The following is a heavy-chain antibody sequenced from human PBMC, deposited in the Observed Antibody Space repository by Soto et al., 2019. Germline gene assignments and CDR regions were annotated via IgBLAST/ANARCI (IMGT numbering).Heavy chain of an antibody. D-gene: IGHD3-16*01. Sequence: QVQLVQSGAEVKKPGSSVKVSCKASGGTFSNYTITWVRQAPGQGREWMGRLIPTRGLANYAQKFRGRVAFTADKSTTTAYMQLRSLRSEDTAMYSCARFKLGEDYWGPGTLVSVSS. CDR3: ARFKLGEDY. J-gene: IGHJ4*02. CDR2: LIPTRGLA. V-gene: IGHV1-69*02. CDR1: GGTFSNYT.